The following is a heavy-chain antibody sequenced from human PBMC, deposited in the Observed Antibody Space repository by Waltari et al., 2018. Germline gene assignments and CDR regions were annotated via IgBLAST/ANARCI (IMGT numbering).Heavy chain of an antibody. CDR2: IYYSGST. V-gene: IGHV4-59*01. CDR1: GGSISSYY. J-gene: IGHJ4*02. D-gene: IGHD2-21*01. CDR3: ARGGLTYCGGDCYFDY. Sequence: QVQLQESGPGLVKPSETLSLTCTVSGGSISSYYWSWIRQPPGKGLEWIGYIYYSGSTNYNPSLKSRVTISVDTSKNQFSLKLSSVTAADTAVYDCARGGLTYCGGDCYFDYWGQGTLVTVSS.